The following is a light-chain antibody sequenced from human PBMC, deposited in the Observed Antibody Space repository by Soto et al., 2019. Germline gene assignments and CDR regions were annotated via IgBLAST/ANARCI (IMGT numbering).Light chain of an antibody. V-gene: IGKV3-15*01. CDR2: GAS. J-gene: IGKJ1*01. Sequence: EIVLTQSPSTLSVSPGERATLSCRASQTVSSNVAWFQQKPGQAPRLLIYGASTRATGIPARFSGSGSGTEFTLTISRLQSEDFAVYYCQQYKPPWTVGQGTKVDIK. CDR1: QTVSSN. CDR3: QQYKPPWT.